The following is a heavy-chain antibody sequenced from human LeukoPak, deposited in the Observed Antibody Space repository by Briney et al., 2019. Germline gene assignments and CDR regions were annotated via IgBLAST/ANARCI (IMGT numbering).Heavy chain of an antibody. CDR2: ISSSSSTI. J-gene: IGHJ4*02. V-gene: IGHV3-48*04. CDR1: GFTFSSYS. CDR3: ARDLEGSGYYSDY. Sequence: GGSLRLSCAASGFTFSSYSMNWVRQAPGKGLEWVSYISSSSSTIYYADSVKGRFTISRDNAKNTLYLQMNSLRAEDTAVYYCARDLEGSGYYSDYWGQGTLVTVSS. D-gene: IGHD3-3*01.